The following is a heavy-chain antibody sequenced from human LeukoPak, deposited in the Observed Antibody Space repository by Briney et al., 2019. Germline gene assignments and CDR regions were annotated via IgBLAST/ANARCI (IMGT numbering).Heavy chain of an antibody. CDR2: INPKSGAT. Sequence: GASVKVSCKASGYSFSDNYLYWVRQARDHGLEWMGYINPKSGATNYAQTFEGRVTMTRDTAISTAYMELSSLTSDDTAIYYCVRAGPTSLTRYYYFMDVWGKGTTVIVS. CDR1: GYSFSDNY. CDR3: VRAGPTSLTRYYYFMDV. V-gene: IGHV1-2*02. D-gene: IGHD4-11*01. J-gene: IGHJ6*03.